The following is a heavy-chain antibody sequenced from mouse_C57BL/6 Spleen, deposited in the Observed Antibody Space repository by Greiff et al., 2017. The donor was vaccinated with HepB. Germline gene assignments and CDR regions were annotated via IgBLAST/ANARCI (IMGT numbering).Heavy chain of an antibody. CDR1: GYTFTSYV. J-gene: IGHJ2*01. V-gene: IGHV1-14*01. Sequence: EVQLQQSGPELVKPGASVKMSCKASGYTFTSYVMHWVKQKPGQGLEWIGYIYPYNDGTKYNEKFKGKATLTSDKSSSTAYMELSSLTSEDSAVYYCARLRVTMPYYFDYWGQGTTLTVSS. CDR2: IYPYNDGT. D-gene: IGHD2-3*01. CDR3: ARLRVTMPYYFDY.